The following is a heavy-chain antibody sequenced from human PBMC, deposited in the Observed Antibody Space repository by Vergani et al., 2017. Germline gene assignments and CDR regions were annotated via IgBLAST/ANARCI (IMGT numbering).Heavy chain of an antibody. CDR2: INHSGST. D-gene: IGHD6-13*01. CDR1: GGSFSGYY. CDR3: ARGGAAAGTGED. Sequence: QVQLQQWGAGLLKPSETLSLTCAVYGGSFSGYYWSWIRQPPGKGLEWIGEINHSGSTNYNPTLKSRVTISVDTSKNQFSLKLSSVTAADTAGYYCARGGAAAGTGEDWGQGTLVTVSS. J-gene: IGHJ4*02. V-gene: IGHV4-34*01.